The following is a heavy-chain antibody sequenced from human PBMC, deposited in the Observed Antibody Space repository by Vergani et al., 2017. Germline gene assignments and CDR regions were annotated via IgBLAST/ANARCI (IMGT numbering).Heavy chain of an antibody. J-gene: IGHJ4*02. D-gene: IGHD3-9*01. Sequence: QVQLVESGGGVVQPGRSLRLSCAASGFTFSSYAMHWVRQAPGKGLEWEAVISYDGSNKYYADSVKGRFTISRDNSKNTLYLQMNSLRAEDTAVYYCASLPYYDILTGYQEADYWGQGTLVTVSS. CDR2: ISYDGSNK. CDR1: GFTFSSYA. V-gene: IGHV3-30-3*01. CDR3: ASLPYYDILTGYQEADY.